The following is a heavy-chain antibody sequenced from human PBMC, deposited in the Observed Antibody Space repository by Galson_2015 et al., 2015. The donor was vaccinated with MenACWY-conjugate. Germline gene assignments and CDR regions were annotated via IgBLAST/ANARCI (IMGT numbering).Heavy chain of an antibody. CDR3: APDPPTYCSSTSCSSWVDY. J-gene: IGHJ4*02. V-gene: IGHV3-48*04. CDR1: GFTFSSYS. D-gene: IGHD2-2*01. CDR2: ISSSSSTT. Sequence: SLRLSCAASGFTFSSYSMNWVRQAPGKGLEWVSYISSSSSTTYYADSVKGRFTISRDNAKNSLYLQMNSLRAEDTAVYYCAPDPPTYCSSTSCSSWVDYWGQGTLVTVSS.